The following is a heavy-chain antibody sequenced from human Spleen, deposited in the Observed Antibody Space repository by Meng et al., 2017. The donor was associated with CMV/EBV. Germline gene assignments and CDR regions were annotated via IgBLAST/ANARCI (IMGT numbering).Heavy chain of an antibody. CDR3: AVTPRVGPVGAGFYYYYGMDV. V-gene: IGHV1-69*05. CDR1: GGTFSSYA. J-gene: IGHJ6*02. D-gene: IGHD1-26*01. CDR2: IIPFSRTA. Sequence: SVKVSCKASGGTFSSYAINWVRQAPGQGLEWMGGIIPFSRTANYAQRFQGRVTITTDESASTVYMELGSLRSEDTAVYYCAVTPRVGPVGAGFYYYYGMDVWGQGTTVTVSS.